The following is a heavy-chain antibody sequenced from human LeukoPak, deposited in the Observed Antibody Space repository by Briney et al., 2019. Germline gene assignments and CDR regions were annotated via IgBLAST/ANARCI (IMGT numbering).Heavy chain of an antibody. Sequence: SETLSLTCAVYGGSFSGYYWSWIRQPPGKGLEWIGEINHSGSTNYNPSLKSRVTISVDTSKNQFSLKLSSVTAADTAVYYCARHHRDSGYDYYFDYWGQGTLVTVSS. CDR1: GGSFSGYY. CDR3: ARHHRDSGYDYYFDY. V-gene: IGHV4-34*01. J-gene: IGHJ4*02. CDR2: INHSGST. D-gene: IGHD5-12*01.